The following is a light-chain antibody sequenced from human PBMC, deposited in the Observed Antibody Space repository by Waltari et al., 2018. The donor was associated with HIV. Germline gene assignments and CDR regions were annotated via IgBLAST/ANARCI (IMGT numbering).Light chain of an antibody. CDR3: GTWDRTLGGGV. CDR2: DNS. V-gene: IGLV1-51*01. Sequence: QSVFTHPPSVSAAPGKKVTLTCSRSPSNIGHDSFSRYQHVPGAAPRLLIYDNSKRPSGIPDRFSGSESGTSATLAITGLQTGDEADYYCGTWDRTLGGGVFGGGTKLTVL. CDR1: PSNIGHDS. J-gene: IGLJ3*02.